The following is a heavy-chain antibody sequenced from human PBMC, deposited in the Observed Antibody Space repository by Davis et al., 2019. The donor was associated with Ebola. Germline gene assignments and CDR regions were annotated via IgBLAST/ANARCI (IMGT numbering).Heavy chain of an antibody. J-gene: IGHJ3*01. CDR1: GFRLSTFW. CDR2: INGDGGGI. CDR3: ASQGQGF. V-gene: IGHV3-74*01. Sequence: GESLKISCAASGFRLSTFWMSWVRQAPGKGLEWVSRINGDGGGITYADSVKGRFTISRDNAKNTMYLQMTTLRAEDTAVYYCASQGQGFWGRGTMVTVSS.